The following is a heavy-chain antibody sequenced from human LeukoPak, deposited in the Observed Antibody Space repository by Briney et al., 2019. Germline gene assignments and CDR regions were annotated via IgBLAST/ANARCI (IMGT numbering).Heavy chain of an antibody. CDR1: GYTFTSYY. CDR3: ARARIVAAGTGYYYGMDV. V-gene: IGHV1-46*01. Sequence: GASVKVSCKASGYTFTSYYMHWVRQPPGQGLEWMGIINPSGGSTSYAQKFQGRVTMTRDTSTSTVYMELSSLRSEDTAVYYCARARIVAAGTGYYYGMDVWGQGTTVTVSS. J-gene: IGHJ6*02. CDR2: INPSGGST. D-gene: IGHD6-13*01.